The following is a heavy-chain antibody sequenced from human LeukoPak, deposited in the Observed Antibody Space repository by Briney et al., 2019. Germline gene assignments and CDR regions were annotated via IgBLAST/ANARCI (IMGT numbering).Heavy chain of an antibody. Sequence: GGSLRLSCAASGFTFRSYEMNWVRQAPGKGLEWVSYISSSSSYTNYADSVKGRFTISRDNAKNSLYLQMNSLRAEDTAVYYCARRKFSSGYYYYYGMDVWGQGTTVTVSS. D-gene: IGHD6-19*01. CDR2: ISSSSSYT. V-gene: IGHV3-21*05. CDR1: GFTFRSYE. CDR3: ARRKFSSGYYYYYGMDV. J-gene: IGHJ6*02.